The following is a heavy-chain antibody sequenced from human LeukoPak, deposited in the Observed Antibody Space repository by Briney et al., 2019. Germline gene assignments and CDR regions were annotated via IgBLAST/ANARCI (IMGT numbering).Heavy chain of an antibody. CDR3: AGDFLGGYYGSGIE. J-gene: IGHJ4*02. CDR2: VYYSGTT. V-gene: IGHV4-59*01. CDR1: GGSISSYY. D-gene: IGHD3-10*01. Sequence: PSETLSLTCTVSGGSISSYYWSWIRQPPGKGLEWIGYVYYSGTTNYNPSLKSRITISVDTSKNQFSLKLSSVTAADTAVYYCAGDFLGGYYGSGIEWGQGTLVTVSS.